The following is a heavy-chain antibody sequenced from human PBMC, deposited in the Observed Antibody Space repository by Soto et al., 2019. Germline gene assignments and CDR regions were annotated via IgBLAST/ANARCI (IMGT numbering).Heavy chain of an antibody. V-gene: IGHV2-70*13. CDR2: IERDDDDK. CDR1: GFSLTSPGMC. Sequence: SGPTLVNPTDPLTLTCTLSGFSLTSPGMCVSWIRQSPGKALEWLALIERDDDDKYYSTSLKTRLTIPKDTRKNQVVLTMANMEPADTATYYCARSIRGPRRFNGMDVWGQGTTVTVSS. J-gene: IGHJ6*02. CDR3: ARSIRGPRRFNGMDV. D-gene: IGHD1-20*01.